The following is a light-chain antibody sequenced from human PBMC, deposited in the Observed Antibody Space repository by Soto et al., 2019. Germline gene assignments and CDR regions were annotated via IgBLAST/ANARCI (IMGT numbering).Light chain of an antibody. Sequence: EIVLTQSPVTLSLSPGERATLSCRASQSVSSYLAWYQQKPGQATRLLIYGASNRATGIPDRFSGSGCGTDLTITISRVEHEDFAVYYCQQYGSSGTFGQGTKVDI. CDR2: GAS. V-gene: IGKV3-20*01. CDR3: QQYGSSGT. J-gene: IGKJ1*01. CDR1: QSVSSY.